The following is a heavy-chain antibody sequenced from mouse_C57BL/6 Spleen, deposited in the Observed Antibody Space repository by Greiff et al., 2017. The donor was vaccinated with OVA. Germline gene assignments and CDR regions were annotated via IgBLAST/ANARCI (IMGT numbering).Heavy chain of an antibody. CDR2: ISDGGSYT. Sequence: EVKVVESGGGLVKPGGSLKLSCAASGFTFSSYAMSWVRQTPEKRLEWVATISDGGSYTYYPDNVKGRFTISRDNAKNNLYLQMSHLKSEDTAMYYCARDGALITTALYYFDYWGQGTTLTVSS. CDR3: ARDGALITTALYYFDY. V-gene: IGHV5-4*01. D-gene: IGHD1-1*01. CDR1: GFTFSSYA. J-gene: IGHJ2*01.